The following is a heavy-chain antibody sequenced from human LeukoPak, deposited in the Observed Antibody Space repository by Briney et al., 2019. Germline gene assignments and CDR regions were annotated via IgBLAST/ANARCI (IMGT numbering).Heavy chain of an antibody. CDR3: ARGRSGYDILTGYYNP. CDR1: GFTFSNYE. CDR2: IGSSDSTI. J-gene: IGHJ4*02. V-gene: IGHV3-48*03. D-gene: IGHD3-9*01. Sequence: GGSLRLSCAASGFTFSNYEMNWVRQAPGKGPEWVSYIGSSDSTIYYVDSVKGRFTTSRDNAKNSLYLQMNSLRAEDTAIYYCARGRSGYDILTGYYNPWGQGALVTVSS.